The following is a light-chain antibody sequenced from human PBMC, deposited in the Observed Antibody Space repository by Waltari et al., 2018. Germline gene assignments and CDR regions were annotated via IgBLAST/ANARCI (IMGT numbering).Light chain of an antibody. CDR3: GTWDTSLSPHVI. CDR1: DSNIVTNF. V-gene: IGLV1-51*02. CDR2: EDE. J-gene: IGLJ2*01. Sequence: QSLLTQPPSVSAAPGQKVTISCSGSDSNIVTNFVSWYQQVPGSAPKLLIFEDEKRPSGIPARFSGSKSATSATLAITGLQPGDEADFYCGTWDTSLSPHVIFGGGTRLTVL.